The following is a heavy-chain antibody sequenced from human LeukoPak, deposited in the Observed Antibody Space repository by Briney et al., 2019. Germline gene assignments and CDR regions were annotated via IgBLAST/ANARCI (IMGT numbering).Heavy chain of an antibody. CDR3: ARRFYDAMDV. CDR1: GYSFTGYF. J-gene: IGHJ6*02. Sequence: GASVKVSCKASGYSFTGYFMQWVRQAPGQGLEWRGWINPNSGDTNYAQKFQGRVTMTRDTSISTAYMKLSRLRSDDAAVYYCARRFYDAMDVWGQGTTVTVSS. V-gene: IGHV1-2*02. CDR2: INPNSGDT. D-gene: IGHD3-16*01.